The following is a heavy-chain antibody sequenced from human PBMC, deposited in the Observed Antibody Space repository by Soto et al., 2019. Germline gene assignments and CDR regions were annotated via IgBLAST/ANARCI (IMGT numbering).Heavy chain of an antibody. V-gene: IGHV1-18*01. Sequence: GYTFTSYGISWVRQAPGQGLEWMGWISAYNGNTNYAQKLQGRVTMTTDTSTSTAYMELRSLRSDDTAVYYCARDGHYYGSGSYSPTNWFDPWGQGTLVTVSS. CDR1: GYTFTSYG. J-gene: IGHJ5*02. D-gene: IGHD3-10*01. CDR3: ARDGHYYGSGSYSPTNWFDP. CDR2: ISAYNGNT.